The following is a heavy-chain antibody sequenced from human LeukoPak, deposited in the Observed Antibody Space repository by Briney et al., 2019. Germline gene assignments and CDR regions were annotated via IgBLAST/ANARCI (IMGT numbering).Heavy chain of an antibody. Sequence: SETLSLTCTVSGGSISSYYWSWIRQPPGKGLEWIGYIYYSGSTNYNPSLKSRVSISVDTSKNQFSLKLSSVTAADTAVYYCARDHRYYGSGSYTYWGQGTLVTVSS. CDR2: IYYSGST. J-gene: IGHJ4*02. V-gene: IGHV4-59*01. D-gene: IGHD3-10*01. CDR1: GGSISSYY. CDR3: ARDHRYYGSGSYTY.